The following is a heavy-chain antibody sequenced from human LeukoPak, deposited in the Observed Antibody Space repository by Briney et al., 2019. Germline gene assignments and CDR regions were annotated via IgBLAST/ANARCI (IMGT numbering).Heavy chain of an antibody. Sequence: ASVKVSCKASGYTFTSYGISWVRQAPGQGLEWMGWISAYNGNTNYAQKLQGRVTMTTDTSTSTAYMELRSLRSDDTAVYYCAGARPVDTAMVPGYYFDYWGQGTLVTVSS. V-gene: IGHV1-18*01. J-gene: IGHJ4*02. CDR2: ISAYNGNT. D-gene: IGHD5-18*01. CDR1: GYTFTSYG. CDR3: AGARPVDTAMVPGYYFDY.